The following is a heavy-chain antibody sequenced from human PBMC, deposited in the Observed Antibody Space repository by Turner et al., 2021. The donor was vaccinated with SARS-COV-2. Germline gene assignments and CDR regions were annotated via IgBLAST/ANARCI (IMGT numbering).Heavy chain of an antibody. CDR1: GFTLNNYA. D-gene: IGHD3-9*01. CDR3: ARDLRRYATAAFDV. Sequence: VQLLESGGGLVQPGGSLRLSCSASGFTLNNYAFHWVRQAPGKGLEWLSVISYDGGNTYFADSLKGRFTISRDNSKNTVYLQMNSLRAEDTAVYYCARDLRRYATAAFDVWGQGTMVSVSS. CDR2: ISYDGGNT. J-gene: IGHJ3*01. V-gene: IGHV3-30-3*01.